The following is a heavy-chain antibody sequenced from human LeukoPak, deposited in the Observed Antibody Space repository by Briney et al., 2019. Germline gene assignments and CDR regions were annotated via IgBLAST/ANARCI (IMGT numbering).Heavy chain of an antibody. V-gene: IGHV1-69*05. D-gene: IGHD3-3*01. Sequence: GASVKVSCKASGGTFSSYAISWVRQAPGQGLEWMGGIIPIFGTANYAQKFQGRVTITTDESTSTAYMELSSLRSEDTAVYYCARDGFWSDTPGYDIWGQGTMVTVSS. CDR1: GGTFSSYA. J-gene: IGHJ3*02. CDR3: ARDGFWSDTPGYDI. CDR2: IIPIFGTA.